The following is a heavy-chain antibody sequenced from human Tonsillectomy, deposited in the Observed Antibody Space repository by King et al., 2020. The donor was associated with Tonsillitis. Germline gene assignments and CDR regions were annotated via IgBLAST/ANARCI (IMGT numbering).Heavy chain of an antibody. V-gene: IGHV1-2*02. Sequence: QLVQSGAEVKKPGASVKVSCKASGYTFTGYYIHWVRQAPGQGLEWMGWINPNSGGTNYAQKFQGRVTMTRDTSISTAYMELSSLRSDDTAVYYCARDQAPGRVYSYGYDYWGQGTLVTVSS. CDR3: ARDQAPGRVYSYGYDY. D-gene: IGHD5-18*01. CDR1: GYTFTGYY. J-gene: IGHJ4*02. CDR2: INPNSGGT.